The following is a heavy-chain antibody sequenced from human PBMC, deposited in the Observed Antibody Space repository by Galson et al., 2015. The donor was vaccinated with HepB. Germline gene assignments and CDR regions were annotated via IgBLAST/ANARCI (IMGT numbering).Heavy chain of an antibody. CDR3: ARKTKTGSHGGGVDY. CDR1: GFPFSTYT. Sequence: SLRLSCAASGFPFSTYTMNWVRQAAGKGLEWVSSISTDSLTIYYGDSVKGRFTISRDNAKNSLYLQMNSLRAEDTAVYYCARKTKTGSHGGGVDYWGQGTLVTVSS. D-gene: IGHD1-1*01. CDR2: ISTDSLTI. V-gene: IGHV3-48*01. J-gene: IGHJ4*02.